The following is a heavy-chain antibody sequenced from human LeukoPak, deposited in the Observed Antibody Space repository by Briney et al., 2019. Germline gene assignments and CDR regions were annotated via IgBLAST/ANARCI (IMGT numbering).Heavy chain of an antibody. CDR1: GGSISSGTYY. J-gene: IGHJ4*02. V-gene: IGHV4-39*01. CDR2: IYYSGST. CDR3: ARSASDSGTSYFDY. Sequence: SETLPLTCTVSGGSISSGTYYWGWVRQPPGKGLEWIGSIYYSGSTSYNPSLKSRVTISVDTSKNQFSPKLDSVTAADTAVYYCARSASDSGTSYFDYWGQGTLVTVSS. D-gene: IGHD1-26*01.